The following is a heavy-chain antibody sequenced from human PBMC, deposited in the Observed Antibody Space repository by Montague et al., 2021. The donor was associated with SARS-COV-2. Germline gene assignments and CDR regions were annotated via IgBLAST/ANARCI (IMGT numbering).Heavy chain of an antibody. CDR3: ARIRVISIFGASQLDAIDV. J-gene: IGHJ6*04. Sequence: TLSLTCTVSGGSISSGDYYWSWIRQHPGKGLEWIGYIFYSGNTYYNPSLMSRVTISVDTSKNQFSLKLSSVTAAGTAPYYCARIRVISIFGASQLDAIDVWRKGTTVTVSS. CDR2: IFYSGNT. D-gene: IGHD3-3*01. CDR1: GGSISSGDYY. V-gene: IGHV4-31*03.